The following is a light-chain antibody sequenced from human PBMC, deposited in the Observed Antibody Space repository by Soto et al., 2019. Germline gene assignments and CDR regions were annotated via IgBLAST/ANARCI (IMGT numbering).Light chain of an antibody. CDR3: QQYGSFSWT. CDR2: GAS. V-gene: IGKV3-20*01. CDR1: QSVSSSY. J-gene: IGKJ1*01. Sequence: EIVLTQSPGTPPLSPGERATLSCRASQSVSSSYLAWYHQKPGQAPSRLIYGASSRATGIPDRFSGSWSGTDFTLSISRLETEDFAVFDCQQYGSFSWTFGQGTKVEVK.